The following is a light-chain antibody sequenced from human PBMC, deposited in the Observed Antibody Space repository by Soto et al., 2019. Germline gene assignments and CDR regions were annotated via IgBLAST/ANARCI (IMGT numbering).Light chain of an antibody. Sequence: EIVLTQSPGTLSLSPGEIATLSCRASQSVSSNSLAWFQQKPGQAPRLLISGASSRATGIPDRFSGSGSGTDFTLTISILEPEDFAVYYCQQYDTSTGTFGQGTKVEVK. CDR3: QQYDTSTGT. CDR2: GAS. V-gene: IGKV3-20*01. CDR1: QSVSSNS. J-gene: IGKJ1*01.